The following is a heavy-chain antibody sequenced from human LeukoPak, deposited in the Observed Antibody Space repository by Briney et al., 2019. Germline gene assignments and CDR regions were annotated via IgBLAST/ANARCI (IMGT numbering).Heavy chain of an antibody. CDR3: ARSQAAYCSGGSCYSHAFDI. D-gene: IGHD2-15*01. J-gene: IGHJ3*02. CDR1: GYTLTELS. V-gene: IGHV1-24*01. Sequence: ASVKVSCKVSGYTLTELSMHWVRQAPGKGLEWMGGFDPEDGETTYAQKFQGRVTMTRDTSISTAYMELSRLRSDDTAVYYCARSQAAYCSGGSCYSHAFDIWGQGTMVTVSS. CDR2: FDPEDGET.